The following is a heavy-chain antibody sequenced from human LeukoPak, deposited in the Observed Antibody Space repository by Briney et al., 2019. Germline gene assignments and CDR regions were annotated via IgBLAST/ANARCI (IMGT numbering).Heavy chain of an antibody. CDR1: GGTFSSYA. J-gene: IGHJ4*02. CDR3: ARAVAAAGTANIYFDY. D-gene: IGHD6-13*01. CDR2: IIPIFGTA. V-gene: IGHV1-69*06. Sequence: ASVKVSCKASGGTFSSYAISWVRQAPGQGLEGMGGIIPIFGTANYAQKFQGRVTITADKSTSTAYMELSSLRSEDTAVYYCARAVAAAGTANIYFDYWGQGTLVTVSS.